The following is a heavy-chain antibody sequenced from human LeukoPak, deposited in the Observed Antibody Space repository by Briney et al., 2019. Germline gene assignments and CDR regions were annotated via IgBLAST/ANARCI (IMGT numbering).Heavy chain of an antibody. CDR1: GGSFSDYD. V-gene: IGHV4-34*01. Sequence: SETLSLTCAVYGGSFSDYDWSWIRQAPGKGLQWIGEINHSGSTNYNPSLKSRVTISVDTSKNQFSLKLSSVTAADTAVYYCARRRRYRIAVAGGFDYWGQGTLVTVSS. CDR2: INHSGST. CDR3: ARRRRYRIAVAGGFDY. J-gene: IGHJ4*02. D-gene: IGHD6-19*01.